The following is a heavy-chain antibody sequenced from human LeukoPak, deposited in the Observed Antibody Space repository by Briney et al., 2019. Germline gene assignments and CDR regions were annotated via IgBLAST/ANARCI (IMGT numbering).Heavy chain of an antibody. CDR1: GGTFSSYA. V-gene: IGHV1-69*13. CDR2: IIPIFGTA. J-gene: IGHJ4*02. D-gene: IGHD3-22*01. CDR3: ARGDDSSGYPLYYFDY. Sequence: SVKVSCKASGGTFSSYAISWVRQAPGQGLEWMGGIIPIFGTANYAQKFQGRVTITADESTSTAYMEQSSLRSEDTAVYYCARGDDSSGYPLYYFDYWGQGTLVTVSS.